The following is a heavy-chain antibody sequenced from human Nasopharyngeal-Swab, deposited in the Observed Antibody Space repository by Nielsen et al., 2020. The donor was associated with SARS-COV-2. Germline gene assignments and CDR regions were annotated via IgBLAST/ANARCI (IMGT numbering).Heavy chain of an antibody. V-gene: IGHV4-39*07. D-gene: IGHD6-13*01. J-gene: IGHJ6*02. CDR1: DGSISSSSYY. CDR3: VGSSWYGDYYYYYGMDV. CDR2: IYYSGST. Sequence: ESLKISCTVSDGSISSSSYYWGWIRQPPGKGLEWIGSIYYSGSTHYNPSLKCRVTISVDTSKNQFSLKLSSVTAADTAVYYCVGSSWYGDYYYYYGMDVWGQGTTVTVSS.